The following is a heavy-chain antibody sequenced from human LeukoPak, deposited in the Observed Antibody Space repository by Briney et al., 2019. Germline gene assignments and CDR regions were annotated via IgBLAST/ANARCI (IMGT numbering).Heavy chain of an antibody. CDR2: IRSKAFGETA. D-gene: IGHD7-27*01. J-gene: IGHJ4*02. CDR1: GFTFGDYA. V-gene: IGHV3-49*04. Sequence: GGSLRLSCTVSGFTFGDYAINWVRQAPGKGLEWVGFIRSKAFGETAEYAASVKGRFTISRDDSKSIAYLQMNSLKTEDTTVYYCTRDRGSSTLGDYWGQGTLATVSS. CDR3: TRDRGSSTLGDY.